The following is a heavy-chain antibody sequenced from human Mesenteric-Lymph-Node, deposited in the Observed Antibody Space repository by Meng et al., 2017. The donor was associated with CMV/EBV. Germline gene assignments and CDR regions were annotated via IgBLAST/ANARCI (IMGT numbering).Heavy chain of an antibody. V-gene: IGHV3-53*05. J-gene: IGHJ6*02. D-gene: IGHD2-2*02. CDR3: ARVDCSSTSCYTRYYYYGMDV. CDR1: GFTVSSNY. Sequence: GESLKISCAASGFTVSSNYMSWVRQAPGKGLEWVSVFYSGVSTYYADTVKGRFTISRDNSKNTLYLQMNSLRAEDTAVYYCARVDCSSTSCYTRYYYYGMDVWGQGTTVTVSS. CDR2: FYSGVST.